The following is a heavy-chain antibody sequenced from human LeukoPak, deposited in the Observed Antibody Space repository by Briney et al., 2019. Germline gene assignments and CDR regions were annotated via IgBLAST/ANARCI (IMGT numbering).Heavy chain of an antibody. Sequence: SVKVSCKASGGTFSSYAISWVRQAPGQGLEWMGRIIPILGIANYAQKFQGRVTTTADKSTSTAYIELSSLRSEDTAVYYCARDPCGGYGSRSYHFDYWGQGTLVTVSS. CDR3: ARDPCGGYGSRSYHFDY. D-gene: IGHD5-12*01. J-gene: IGHJ4*02. V-gene: IGHV1-69*04. CDR2: IIPILGIA. CDR1: GGTFSSYA.